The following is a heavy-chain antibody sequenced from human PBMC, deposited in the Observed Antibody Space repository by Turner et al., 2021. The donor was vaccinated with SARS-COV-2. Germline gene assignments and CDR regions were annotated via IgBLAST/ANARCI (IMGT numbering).Heavy chain of an antibody. Sequence: EVQVVESGGGLVQPGGSLRLSCAASGFTFSNYWMHWVRQVPGKGLMWVSRIKGDGSGATYADSVQGRFSIARDNAKNTLSLQMNNLRVEDTAIYYCARSNPPQDWGQGTLVTVSS. J-gene: IGHJ4*02. CDR1: GFTFSNYW. CDR3: ARSNPPQD. V-gene: IGHV3-74*01. CDR2: IKGDGSGA.